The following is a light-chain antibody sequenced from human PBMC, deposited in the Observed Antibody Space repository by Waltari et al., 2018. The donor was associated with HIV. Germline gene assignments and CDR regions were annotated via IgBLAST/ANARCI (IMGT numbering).Light chain of an antibody. J-gene: IGLJ2*01. V-gene: IGLV2-11*01. Sequence: QSALTQPRSVSGSPGQSVTISCTGTSSDVGGSNYVSWYQQHPGKAPKLMIYDVSKRPSGVPDRFSGSKSGNTASLTISGLQAEDEADYYCCSYAGSYTFALFGGGTKLTVL. CDR1: SSDVGGSNY. CDR3: CSYAGSYTFAL. CDR2: DVS.